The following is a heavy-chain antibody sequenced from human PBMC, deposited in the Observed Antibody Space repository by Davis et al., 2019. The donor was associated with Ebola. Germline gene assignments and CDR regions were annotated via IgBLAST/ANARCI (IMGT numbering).Heavy chain of an antibody. CDR1: GFTFSSYS. Sequence: GGSLRLSCAASGFTFSSYSMNWVRQAPGKGLEWVSSISSSSSYIYYADSVKGRFTISRDNAKNSLYLQMNSLRAEDTAVYYCARGPYYDFWGEDWFDPWGQGTLVTVSS. CDR2: ISSSSSYI. J-gene: IGHJ5*02. CDR3: ARGPYYDFWGEDWFDP. V-gene: IGHV3-21*01. D-gene: IGHD3-3*01.